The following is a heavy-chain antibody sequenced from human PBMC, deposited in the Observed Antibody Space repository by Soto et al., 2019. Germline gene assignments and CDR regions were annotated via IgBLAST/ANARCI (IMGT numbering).Heavy chain of an antibody. CDR2: IYWDDDQ. V-gene: IGHV2-5*02. CDR3: AHAFGGTSWPNDAFDI. D-gene: IGHD3-3*02. Sequence: QITLKESGPTLVKPTQSLTLTCTVCGFSLSGHGVGVGWIRQPPGKALEWLALIYWDDDQRYSPSLKTRLTITKDTSKNQVVLTMTNMDPVDTATYYCAHAFGGTSWPNDAFDIWGQGTVVTVSS. J-gene: IGHJ3*02. CDR1: GFSLSGHGVG.